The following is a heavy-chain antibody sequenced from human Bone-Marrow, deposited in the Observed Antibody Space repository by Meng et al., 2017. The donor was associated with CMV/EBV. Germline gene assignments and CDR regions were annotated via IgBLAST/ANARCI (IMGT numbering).Heavy chain of an antibody. CDR2: INPNSGGT. D-gene: IGHD5-18*01. Sequence: ASVKVSCKASGYTFTGYYMHWVRQAPGQGLEWMGWINPNSGGTNYAQKFQGRVTMTRDTSISTAYMELRSLRSDDTAVYYCARFQWLNPAYYYYYGMDVWGQGTTVTVSS. CDR1: GYTFTGYY. CDR3: ARFQWLNPAYYYYYGMDV. V-gene: IGHV1-2*02. J-gene: IGHJ6*02.